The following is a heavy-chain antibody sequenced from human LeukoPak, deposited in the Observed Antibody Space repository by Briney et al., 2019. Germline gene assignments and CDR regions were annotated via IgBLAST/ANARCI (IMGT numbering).Heavy chain of an antibody. CDR1: GFTFDDYA. D-gene: IGHD2-15*01. CDR3: AKDIGQSIFYGMDV. V-gene: IGHV3-9*01. CDR2: ISWNSGSI. Sequence: GGSLRLSCAASGFTFDDYAIHWVRQAPGKGLEWVSGISWNSGSIGYADSVKGRFTISRDNAKNSLYLQMNSLRAEDTALYYCAKDIGQSIFYGMDVWGQGTTVTVSS. J-gene: IGHJ6*02.